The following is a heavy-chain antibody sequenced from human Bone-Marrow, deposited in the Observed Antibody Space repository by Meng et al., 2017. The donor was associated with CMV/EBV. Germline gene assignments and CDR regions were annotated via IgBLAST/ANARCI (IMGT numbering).Heavy chain of an antibody. CDR2: IDTDGTIK. Sequence: EVQLVESGGGLVQPGGSLRLSCVDSGFSFSNYWMHWVRQVPGEGLVWVSRIDTDGTIKSYADSVRGRFAISRDNGKNTLYLQMSDLRADDSAVYYCIRDLVGNRDGWGQGTLVTVSS. D-gene: IGHD5-24*01. J-gene: IGHJ4*02. V-gene: IGHV3-74*01. CDR3: IRDLVGNRDG. CDR1: GFSFSNYW.